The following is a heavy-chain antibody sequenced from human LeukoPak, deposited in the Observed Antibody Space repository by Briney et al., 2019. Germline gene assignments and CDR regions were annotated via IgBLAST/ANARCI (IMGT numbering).Heavy chain of an antibody. Sequence: PSETLSLTCAVYGGSLSGYYWSWIRQPPGKGLEWIGEINHSGSTNYNPSLKSRVTISVDTSKNQFSLKLSSVTAADTAVYYCARGDDYGDYMIDYWGQGTLVTVSS. CDR3: ARGDDYGDYMIDY. CDR2: INHSGST. CDR1: GGSLSGYY. J-gene: IGHJ4*02. D-gene: IGHD4-17*01. V-gene: IGHV4-34*01.